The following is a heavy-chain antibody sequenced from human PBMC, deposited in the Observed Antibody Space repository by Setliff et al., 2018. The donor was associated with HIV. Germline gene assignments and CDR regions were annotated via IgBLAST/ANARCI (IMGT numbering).Heavy chain of an antibody. CDR3: TRGSSGWKYYYYYYMDL. J-gene: IGHJ6*03. Sequence: GGSLRLSCAASRFSFRSYWMNWVRQAPGKGLAWVASIKQDGSELYYVDSVKGRFTISRDNARGALFLQMNNLRADDTALYYCTRGSSGWKYYYYYYMDLWGSGTTVTVSS. V-gene: IGHV3-7*03. CDR2: IKQDGSEL. D-gene: IGHD6-19*01. CDR1: RFSFRSYW.